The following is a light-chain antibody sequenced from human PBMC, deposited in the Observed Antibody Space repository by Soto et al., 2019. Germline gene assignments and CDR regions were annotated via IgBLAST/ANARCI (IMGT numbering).Light chain of an antibody. CDR3: QQYHTDWT. Sequence: DIQMTQSPSTLSANVGDTVTITCRASESIDNWLAWYQQKPGKAPKLLIFAASTLVRGVPSRFSGRGSGTEFTLTISSLQADDYATFYCQQYHTDWTFGQGSKV. CDR1: ESIDNW. CDR2: AAS. V-gene: IGKV1-5*01. J-gene: IGKJ1*01.